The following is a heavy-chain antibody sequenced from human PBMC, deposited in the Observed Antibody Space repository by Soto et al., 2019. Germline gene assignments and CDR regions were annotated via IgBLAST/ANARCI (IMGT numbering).Heavy chain of an antibody. D-gene: IGHD6-19*01. J-gene: IGHJ4*02. V-gene: IGHV3-23*01. Sequence: EVQLLESGGGLVQPGGSLRLSCAASGFTFSSYAMSWVRQTPGKGLEWVSAISGSGGSTYYADSVKGRFTISRDNSKNTLYLQMNSLRAEDTAVYYCAKWYSSGWIYREIDYWGQGTLVTVSS. CDR1: GFTFSSYA. CDR3: AKWYSSGWIYREIDY. CDR2: ISGSGGST.